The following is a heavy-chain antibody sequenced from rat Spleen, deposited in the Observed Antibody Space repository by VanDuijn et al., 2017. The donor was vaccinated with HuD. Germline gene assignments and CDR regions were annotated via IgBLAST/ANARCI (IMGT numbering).Heavy chain of an antibody. CDR2: ITSGSSNT. CDR3: AKVEVAWFAY. J-gene: IGHJ3*01. V-gene: IGHV5-7*01. CDR1: GFTFSSFT. D-gene: IGHD3-7*01. Sequence: EVQLVESGGGLVQPGRSLKLSCAASGFTFSSFTMAWVRQAPKKGLEWVATITSGSSNTYYPDSVKGRFTISRDNAKSTLYLQMDSLRSEDTATYYCAKVEVAWFAYWGQGTLVTVSS.